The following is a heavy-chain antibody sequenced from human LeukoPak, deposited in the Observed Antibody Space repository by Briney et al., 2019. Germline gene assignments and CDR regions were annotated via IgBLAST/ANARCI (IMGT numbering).Heavy chain of an antibody. J-gene: IGHJ4*02. CDR1: GGSISSYY. CDR3: ARGMIWFGDPRPVPFDY. V-gene: IGHV4-59*01. CDR2: IYYSGST. Sequence: SETLSLTCTVSGGSISSYYWSRIRQPPGKGLEWIGYIYYSGSTNYNPSLKSRVTISVDTSKNQFSLKLSSVTAADTAVYYCARGMIWFGDPRPVPFDYWGQGTLVTVSS. D-gene: IGHD3-10*01.